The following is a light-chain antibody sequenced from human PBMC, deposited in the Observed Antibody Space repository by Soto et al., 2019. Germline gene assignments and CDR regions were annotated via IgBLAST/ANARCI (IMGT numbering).Light chain of an antibody. V-gene: IGKV1-5*03. CDR3: LLHSSYLRP. Sequence: TNSAATVSLYVGDRVTITCRASQTISSWSAWYQQKPGKAPKLVLYKASTLKSGVPSRFSGSASGTEFTLAISCLQPEDFAPYYCLLHSSYLRPFG. CDR2: KAS. CDR1: QTISSW. J-gene: IGKJ2*01.